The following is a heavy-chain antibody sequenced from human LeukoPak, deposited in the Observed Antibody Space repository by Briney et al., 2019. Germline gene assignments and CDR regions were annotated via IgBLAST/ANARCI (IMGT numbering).Heavy chain of an antibody. CDR1: GGSISSGGYS. Sequence: SETLSLTCAVSGGSISSGGYSWSWIRQPPGKSLEWIGYIYHSGSTYYNPSLKSRVTISVDRSKNQFSLKLSSVTAADTAVYYCARGSRGDFDYWGQGTLVTVSS. CDR3: ARGSRGDFDY. CDR2: IYHSGST. J-gene: IGHJ4*02. V-gene: IGHV4-30-2*01. D-gene: IGHD3-10*01.